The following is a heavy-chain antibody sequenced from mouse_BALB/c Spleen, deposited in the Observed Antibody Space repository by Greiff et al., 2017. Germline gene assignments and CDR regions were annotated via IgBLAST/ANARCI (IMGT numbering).Heavy chain of an antibody. CDR1: GFTFSSYY. CDR3: TRDPPYYYGSSYVDWYFDV. CDR2: INSNGGST. J-gene: IGHJ1*01. Sequence: EVKLMESGGGLVKLGGSLKLSCAASGFTFSSYYMSWVRQTPEKRLELVAAINSNGGSTYYPDTVKGRFTISRDNAKNTLYLQMSSLKSEDTAMYYCTRDPPYYYGSSYVDWYFDVWGAGTTVTVSS. D-gene: IGHD1-1*01. V-gene: IGHV5-6-2*01.